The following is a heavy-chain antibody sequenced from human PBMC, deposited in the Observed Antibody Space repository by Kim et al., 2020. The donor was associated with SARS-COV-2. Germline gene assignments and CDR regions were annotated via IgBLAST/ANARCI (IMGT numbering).Heavy chain of an antibody. J-gene: IGHJ4*02. V-gene: IGHV3-23*01. CDR2: TT. D-gene: IGHD2-21*02. CDR3: AKMMTSYFDY. Sequence: TTYYADSVKGRFTISGDNSKNTLYLQMNSLRSDDTAVYYCAKMMTSYFDYWGQGTLVTVSS.